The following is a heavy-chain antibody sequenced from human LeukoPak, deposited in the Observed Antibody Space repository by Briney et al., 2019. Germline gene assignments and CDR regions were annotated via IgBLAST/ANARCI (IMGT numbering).Heavy chain of an antibody. J-gene: IGHJ3*02. Sequence: GTSVKVSCKASGYTFPNYDINWVGQAPGQGLEWMGWMNFNSGNTGYAQKFQGRVTMTRNTAISTVYMELSSLKSEDTAIYYCAKVGLGNTAIHIWGQGTMVTVSS. CDR1: GYTFPNYD. CDR2: MNFNSGNT. CDR3: AKVGLGNTAIHI. D-gene: IGHD5-18*01. V-gene: IGHV1-8*01.